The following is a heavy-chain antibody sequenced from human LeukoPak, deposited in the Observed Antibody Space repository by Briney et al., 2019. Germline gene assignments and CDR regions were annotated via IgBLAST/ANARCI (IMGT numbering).Heavy chain of an antibody. V-gene: IGHV3-20*04. CDR3: ARDRTYGEGYFDY. D-gene: IGHD4-17*01. J-gene: IGHJ4*02. CDR2: INWNGGST. Sequence: PGGSLRLSCAASGFTFDDYGMSWVRQAPGQGLEWVCGINWNGGSTAYADYVKGRFTISRDNAKNSLYLQMNSLRAEDTALYYCARDRTYGEGYFDYWGQGTLVTVSS. CDR1: GFTFDDYG.